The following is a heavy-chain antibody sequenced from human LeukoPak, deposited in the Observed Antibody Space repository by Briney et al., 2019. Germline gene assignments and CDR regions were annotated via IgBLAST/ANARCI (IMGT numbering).Heavy chain of an antibody. V-gene: IGHV1-18*01. Sequence: ASVKVSCKASGYTFTSYTIHWVRQAPGQGLEWMGWISAYNGNTNYAQKLQGRVTMTTDTSTSTAYMELRSLRSDDTAVYYCARESSGWFVSPYYYYYHMDVWGKGTTVTISS. CDR3: ARESSGWFVSPYYYYYHMDV. CDR1: GYTFTSYT. D-gene: IGHD6-19*01. J-gene: IGHJ6*03. CDR2: ISAYNGNT.